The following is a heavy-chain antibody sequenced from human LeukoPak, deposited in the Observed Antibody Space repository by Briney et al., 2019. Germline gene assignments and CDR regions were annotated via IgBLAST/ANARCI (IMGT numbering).Heavy chain of an antibody. D-gene: IGHD1-26*01. CDR3: ARERLVGAHNWFDP. J-gene: IGHJ5*02. CDR1: GGSISSYY. CDR2: IYTSGST. Sequence: SETLSLTCTVSGGSISSYYWSWIRQPPGKGLEWIGRIYTSGSTNYNPSLKSRVTMSVDTSKNQFSLKLSSVTAADTAVYYCARERLVGAHNWFDPWGQGTLVTVSS. V-gene: IGHV4-4*07.